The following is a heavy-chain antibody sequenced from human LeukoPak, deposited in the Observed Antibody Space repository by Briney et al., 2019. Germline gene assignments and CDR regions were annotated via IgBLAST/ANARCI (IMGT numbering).Heavy chain of an antibody. CDR3: ARQNYYGSGSYYSDGGFDY. J-gene: IGHJ4*02. D-gene: IGHD3-10*01. Sequence: GESLKISCKGSGYSFTSYWIGWVRQMPGKGLEWVGIIYPGDSDTRYSPSFQGQVTISADKSISTAYLQWSSLKASDTAMYYCARQNYYGSGSYYSDGGFDYWGQGTLVTVSS. CDR1: GYSFTSYW. CDR2: IYPGDSDT. V-gene: IGHV5-51*01.